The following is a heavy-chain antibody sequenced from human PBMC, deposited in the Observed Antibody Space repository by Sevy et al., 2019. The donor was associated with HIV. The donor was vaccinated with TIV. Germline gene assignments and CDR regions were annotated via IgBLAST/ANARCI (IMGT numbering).Heavy chain of an antibody. D-gene: IGHD2-15*01. Sequence: SETLSLTCTVSGGSISSSSYYGGWIRQAPGKGLEWIGSIYYSGSTYYNPSLKSRVTISVDTSKNQFSLKLSSVTAADTAVYYCARQNIVVVVAATYNWFDPWGQGTLVTVSS. V-gene: IGHV4-39*01. CDR1: GGSISSSSYY. CDR3: ARQNIVVVVAATYNWFDP. J-gene: IGHJ5*02. CDR2: IYYSGST.